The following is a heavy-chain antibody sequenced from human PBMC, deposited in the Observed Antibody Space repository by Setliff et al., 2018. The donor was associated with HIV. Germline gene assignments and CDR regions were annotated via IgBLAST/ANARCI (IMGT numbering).Heavy chain of an antibody. CDR1: GFTFSSYG. CDR2: ISYDGSDK. Sequence: GGSLRLSCAASGFTFSSYGMHWVRQAPGKGLEWVAVISYDGSDKYYPDSVKGRFTISRENSKNTLYLQMNSLRAEDTAVFYCARVRLYSSALGYWGQGTLVTVSS. V-gene: IGHV3-30*03. CDR3: ARVRLYSSALGY. J-gene: IGHJ4*02. D-gene: IGHD3-22*01.